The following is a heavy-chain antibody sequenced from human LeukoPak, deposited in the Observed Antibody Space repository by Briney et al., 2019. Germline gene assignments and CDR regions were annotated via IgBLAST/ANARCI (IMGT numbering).Heavy chain of an antibody. V-gene: IGHV4-59*01. CDR3: ARNPYYDFWSDLSGYYYYMDV. CDR2: IYYSGST. CDR1: GGSISSYY. Sequence: SETLSLTCTVSGGSISSYYWSWIRQPPGKGLEWIGYIYYSGSTNYNPSLRSRVTISVDTSKNQFSLKLSSVTAADTAVYYCARNPYYDFWSDLSGYYYYMDVWGKGTTVTVSS. D-gene: IGHD3-3*01. J-gene: IGHJ6*03.